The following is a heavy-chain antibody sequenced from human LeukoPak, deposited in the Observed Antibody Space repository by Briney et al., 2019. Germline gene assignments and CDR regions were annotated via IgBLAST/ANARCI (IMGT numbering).Heavy chain of an antibody. Sequence: SETLSLTCTVSGGSIGSYYWSWIRQPPGKGLEWIGYIYYSGSTNYNPSLKSRVTISVDTSKNQFSLKLSSVTAADTAVYYCARELDGGTPDAFDIWGQGTMVTVSS. J-gene: IGHJ3*02. CDR1: GGSIGSYY. D-gene: IGHD3-16*01. V-gene: IGHV4-59*01. CDR3: ARELDGGTPDAFDI. CDR2: IYYSGST.